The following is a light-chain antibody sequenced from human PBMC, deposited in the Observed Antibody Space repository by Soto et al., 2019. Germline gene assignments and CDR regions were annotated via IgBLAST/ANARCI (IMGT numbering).Light chain of an antibody. CDR1: SSDVGGYNY. J-gene: IGLJ2*01. CDR3: SSYAGSNNVV. CDR2: EVN. Sequence: QPVLSQPPSASGSPGQSVTISCTGTSSDVGGYNYVSWYQHHPGKAPKLMIYEVNKRPSGVPDRFSGSKSGNTASLTVSGLQAEDDSDYYCSSYAGSNNVVFGGGTKLTVL. V-gene: IGLV2-8*01.